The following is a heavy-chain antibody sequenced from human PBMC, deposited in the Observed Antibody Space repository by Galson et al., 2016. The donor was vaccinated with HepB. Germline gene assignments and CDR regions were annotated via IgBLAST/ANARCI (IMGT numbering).Heavy chain of an antibody. V-gene: IGHV3-33*01. CDR3: ARDQHTNGYYFDN. Sequence: SLRLSCAASGFSFSNYGMHWVRQAPGKGLEWVAIIWYDGRTKYYADSVKGRFTISRDNSKNTLSLQMNSLRVDDTAVFYCARDQHTNGYYFDNWGQGTLVTVSS. J-gene: IGHJ4*02. CDR1: GFSFSNYG. D-gene: IGHD2-8*01. CDR2: IWYDGRTK.